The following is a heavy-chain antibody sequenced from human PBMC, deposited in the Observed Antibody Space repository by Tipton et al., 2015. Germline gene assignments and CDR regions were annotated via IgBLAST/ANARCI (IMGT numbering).Heavy chain of an antibody. CDR1: GGSIRSSLYY. CDR2: IFYTGRT. CDR3: ARVEGEGGAFDY. V-gene: IGHV4-39*01. Sequence: TLSLTCTVSGGSIRSSLYYWGWIRQPPGKGLEWIGSIFYTGRTYYNPSLKSRVTMSVDTAKNQFSLNLSSVTAADTAVYYCARVEGEGGAFDYWGQGTLVSVSS. D-gene: IGHD2-21*01. J-gene: IGHJ4*02.